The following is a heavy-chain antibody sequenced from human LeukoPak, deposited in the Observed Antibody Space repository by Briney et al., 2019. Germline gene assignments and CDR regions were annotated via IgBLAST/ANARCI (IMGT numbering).Heavy chain of an antibody. Sequence: GGSLRLSCAASGFTFSDYYMIWIRQAPGKRLEWVSYISTSSYTNYADSVKGRFTISRDNAKNSLYLQMNSLRPEDTAVYYCARVPSSAWFDPWGQGTLVTVSS. CDR1: GFTFSDYY. CDR3: ARVPSSAWFDP. V-gene: IGHV3-11*05. CDR2: ISTSSYT. J-gene: IGHJ5*02.